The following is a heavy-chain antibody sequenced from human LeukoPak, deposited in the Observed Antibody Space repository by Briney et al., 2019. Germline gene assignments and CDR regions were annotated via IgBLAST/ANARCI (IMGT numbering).Heavy chain of an antibody. J-gene: IGHJ4*02. CDR3: ARDRVHSSSWYTGSGY. D-gene: IGHD6-13*01. CDR2: ISSSSSTI. CDR1: GFTFSSYS. Sequence: RTGGSLRLSCAASGFTFSSYSMNWVRQASGKGLEWVSYISSSSSTIYYADSVKGRFTISRDNAKNSLYLQMNSLRAEDTAVYYCARDRVHSSSWYTGSGYWGQGTLVTVSS. V-gene: IGHV3-48*04.